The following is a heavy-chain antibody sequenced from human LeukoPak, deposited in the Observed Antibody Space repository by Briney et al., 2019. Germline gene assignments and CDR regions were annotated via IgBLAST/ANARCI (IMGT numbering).Heavy chain of an antibody. D-gene: IGHD1-26*01. CDR1: GFTFSSYA. J-gene: IGHJ4*02. CDR3: ARDLSGSYAPGGDY. Sequence: GGSLRLSCAASGFTFSSYAMSWVRQAPGKGLEWVAVISYDGSNKYYADSVKGRFTISRDNSKNTLYLQMNSLRAEDTAVYYCARDLSGSYAPGGDYWGQGTLVTVSS. V-gene: IGHV3-30-3*01. CDR2: ISYDGSNK.